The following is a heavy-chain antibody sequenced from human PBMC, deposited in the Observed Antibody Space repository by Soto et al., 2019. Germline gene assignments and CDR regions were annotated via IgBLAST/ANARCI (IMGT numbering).Heavy chain of an antibody. D-gene: IGHD3-22*01. J-gene: IGHJ4*02. CDR1: GYSISSGYY. CDR2: IFHSGTT. V-gene: IGHV4-38-2*01. CDR3: ARLLDHSRGYYYFDY. Sequence: SETLSLTCAVSGYSISSGYYWGWIRQSPGKGLEWLGSIFHSGTTYDNPSLKSRVTISVDMSKNQFSLRLSSVTAADTAVYYCARLLDHSRGYYYFDYWGQGTLVTVS.